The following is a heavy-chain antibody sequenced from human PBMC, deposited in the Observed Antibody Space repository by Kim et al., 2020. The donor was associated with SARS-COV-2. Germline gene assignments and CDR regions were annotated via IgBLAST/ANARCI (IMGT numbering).Heavy chain of an antibody. V-gene: IGHV3-73*01. D-gene: IGHD6-13*01. CDR2: IRSKANSYAT. CDR3: TRRTGGNGSSWNDY. Sequence: GGSLRLSCAASGFTFSGSAMHWVRQASGKGLEWVGGIRSKANSYATAYAAAGKGRFTIARDDSKKTAYLQMNSLKTEDTDVYYCTRRTGGNGSSWNDYWGQGTLVTVSS. J-gene: IGHJ4*02. CDR1: GFTFSGSA.